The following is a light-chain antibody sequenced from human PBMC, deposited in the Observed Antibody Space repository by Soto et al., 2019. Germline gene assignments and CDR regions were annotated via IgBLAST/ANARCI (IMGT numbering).Light chain of an antibody. V-gene: IGKV1-39*01. CDR1: QSISTY. Sequence: DIQMTQSPSSLSASVGDRVTITCRASQSISTYLYWYQQKVGKAPKLLIYAPSSLQRGVPSRCSGSGSRTDFTPPMRRMQPEGFATYFCQHIYSTPRTFGQVTKLEIK. J-gene: IGKJ2*02. CDR3: QHIYSTPRT. CDR2: APS.